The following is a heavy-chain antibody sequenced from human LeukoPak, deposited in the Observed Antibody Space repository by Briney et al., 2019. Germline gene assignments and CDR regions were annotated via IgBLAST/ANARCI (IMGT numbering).Heavy chain of an antibody. J-gene: IGHJ4*02. Sequence: GGSLRLSCAASGFTFSSYSMNWVRQAPGKGLEWVSSISSSSSYIYYADSVKGRFTISRDNAKNSLYLQMNSLRAEDTAVYYCARVIYGDYSPDYWGQGTLVTVSS. V-gene: IGHV3-21*01. D-gene: IGHD4-17*01. CDR3: ARVIYGDYSPDY. CDR2: ISSSSSYI. CDR1: GFTFSSYS.